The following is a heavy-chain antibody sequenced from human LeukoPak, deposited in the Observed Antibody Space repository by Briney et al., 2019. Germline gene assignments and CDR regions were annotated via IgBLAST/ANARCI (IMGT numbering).Heavy chain of an antibody. Sequence: SVKVSCKASGGTFSSYAISWVRQAPGQGLEWMGGIIPIFGTANYAQKFQGRVTITADESTSTAYMELSSLRSEDTAVYYCASVGAGGSSGYCDFDYWGQGTLVTVSS. CDR1: GGTFSSYA. CDR2: IIPIFGTA. CDR3: ASVGAGGSSGYCDFDY. J-gene: IGHJ4*02. D-gene: IGHD3-22*01. V-gene: IGHV1-69*13.